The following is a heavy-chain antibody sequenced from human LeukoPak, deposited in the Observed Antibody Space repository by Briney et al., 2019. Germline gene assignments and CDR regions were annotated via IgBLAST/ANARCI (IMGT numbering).Heavy chain of an antibody. Sequence: PGRSLRLSCTASGFNFDEYAMYWVRQAPGKGLEWVSGISWTGDRTTYADSVEGRFTISRDNAKNSLYLQMNSLRAEDTAVYYCASYGGNSGFDAFDIWGQGTMVTVSS. CDR1: GFNFDEYA. D-gene: IGHD4-23*01. CDR2: ISWTGDRT. V-gene: IGHV3-9*01. J-gene: IGHJ3*02. CDR3: ASYGGNSGFDAFDI.